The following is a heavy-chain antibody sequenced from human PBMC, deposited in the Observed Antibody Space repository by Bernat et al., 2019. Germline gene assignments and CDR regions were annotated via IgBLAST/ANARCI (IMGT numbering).Heavy chain of an antibody. CDR1: GFTFSNFG. Sequence: GGDVVQPGRSLRLSWEASGFTFSNFGMHWVRQAPGKGLEWLAVIWYDGSNQYYADSLKGRFTISRDNSKNTLYLQMSSLRAEDTAVYYCARGLAGIDYWGQGTLVTVSS. CDR2: IWYDGSNQ. J-gene: IGHJ4*02. V-gene: IGHV3-33*01. CDR3: ARGLAGIDY. D-gene: IGHD6-19*01.